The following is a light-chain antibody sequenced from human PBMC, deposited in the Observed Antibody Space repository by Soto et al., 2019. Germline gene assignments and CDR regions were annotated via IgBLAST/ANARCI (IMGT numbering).Light chain of an antibody. V-gene: IGLV2-8*01. J-gene: IGLJ1*01. CDR1: SSDVGGYNY. CDR3: SSYAGSNTFV. Sequence: QSVLTQPAPVSGSPGQSITISCTGTSSDVGGYNYVSWYQQHPGKAPKLIIYEVTKRPSGVPDRFSGSKSGNTASLTVSGLQAEDEADYYCSSYAGSNTFVFGPGTKGTVL. CDR2: EVT.